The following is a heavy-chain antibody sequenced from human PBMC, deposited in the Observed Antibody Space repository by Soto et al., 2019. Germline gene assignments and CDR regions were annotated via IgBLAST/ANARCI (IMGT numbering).Heavy chain of an antibody. CDR2: MSSDGSKI. Sequence: QVQLVESGGGAVQPGESLRLSYVASGFDFTYYAMHWVRQAPGKGLESVAVMSSDGSKIHHTDSVKGRFTISRDNSKNTLYLQMNSLRKEDTAVYFCAKDEGVGGTLGLFDYWGQGTLVSVSS. V-gene: IGHV3-30*18. J-gene: IGHJ4*02. CDR3: AKDEGVGGTLGLFDY. CDR1: GFDFTYYA. D-gene: IGHD1-26*01.